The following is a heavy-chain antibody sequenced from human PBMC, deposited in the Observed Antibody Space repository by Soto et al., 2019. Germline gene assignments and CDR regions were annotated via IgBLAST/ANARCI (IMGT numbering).Heavy chain of an antibody. Sequence: ASVKVSCKASGYTFTDYYMHWVRQAPGQGLEWMGWINPNSGGTNYAQKFQGRVTMTGDTSISTAYMELSRLRSDDTAIYYCARSVGGDDAFDIWGQGTMVTVSS. CDR3: ARSVGGDDAFDI. V-gene: IGHV1-2*02. CDR1: GYTFTDYY. J-gene: IGHJ3*02. D-gene: IGHD3-16*01. CDR2: INPNSGGT.